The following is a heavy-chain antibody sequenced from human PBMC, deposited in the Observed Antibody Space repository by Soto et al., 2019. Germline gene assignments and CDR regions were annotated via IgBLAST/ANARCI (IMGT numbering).Heavy chain of an antibody. J-gene: IGHJ5*02. Sequence: PSETLSLTCTVSGGSISSGGYYWSWIRQHPGKGLEWIGYIYYSGSTYYNPSLKSRVTISVDTSKNQFSLKLSSVTAADTAVYYCARSYNYNWNYWFDPWGQGTLVTVSS. D-gene: IGHD1-7*01. V-gene: IGHV4-31*03. CDR2: IYYSGST. CDR1: GGSISSGGYY. CDR3: ARSYNYNWNYWFDP.